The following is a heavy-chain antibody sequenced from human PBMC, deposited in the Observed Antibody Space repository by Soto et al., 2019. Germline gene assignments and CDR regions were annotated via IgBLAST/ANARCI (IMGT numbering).Heavy chain of an antibody. D-gene: IGHD3-16*01. CDR3: AGMGDVRYYYYGMDV. V-gene: IGHV1-18*01. Sequence: QVQLVQSGAEVKKPGASVTVSCKASGYTFTTYGVSWVRQAPGQGLEWLGWINGYNGNAKYAENLQGRVTMTTDTSTSTAYMELRSLRSDDTAVYYCAGMGDVRYYYYGMDVWGQGTTVTVSS. CDR1: GYTFTTYG. CDR2: INGYNGNA. J-gene: IGHJ6*02.